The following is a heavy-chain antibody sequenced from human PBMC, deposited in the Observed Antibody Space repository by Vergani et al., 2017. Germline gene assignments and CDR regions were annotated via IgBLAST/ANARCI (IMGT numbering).Heavy chain of an antibody. D-gene: IGHD3-16*02. CDR2: IFPSGNS. CDR1: GDSITNGGFS. CDR3: ARASXRALVGYYYYMDV. J-gene: IGHJ6*03. V-gene: IGHV4-30-2*01. Sequence: QVQLQESGPGLVKPSQTLALTCAVSGDSITNGGFSWNWIRQPPGKGPEWIGYIFPSGNSDYNPSLKNRVSISLDKSKNQFSLWVNSVTAADTAVYFCARASXRALVGYYYYMDVWGKGNTVVVSS.